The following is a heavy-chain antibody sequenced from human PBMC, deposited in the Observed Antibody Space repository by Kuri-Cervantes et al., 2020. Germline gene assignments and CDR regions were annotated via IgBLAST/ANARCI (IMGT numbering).Heavy chain of an antibody. V-gene: IGHV4-38-2*01. J-gene: IGHJ6*03. Sequence: SETLSLTCSVSYYSIRSGYYWGWIRQPPGKGLEWIGNTYHAGNTYYSSSLKSRVTISVDTSKNQFSLKLSSVTAADTAVYYCARTIPAAFGYYYYYMDVWGKGTTVTVSS. D-gene: IGHD2-2*01. CDR3: ARTIPAAFGYYYYYMDV. CDR2: TYHAGNT. CDR1: YYSIRSGYY.